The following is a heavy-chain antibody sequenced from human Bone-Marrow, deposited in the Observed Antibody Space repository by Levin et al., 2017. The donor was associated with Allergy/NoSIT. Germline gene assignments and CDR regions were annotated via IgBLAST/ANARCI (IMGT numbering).Heavy chain of an antibody. D-gene: IGHD1-1*01. CDR3: TTDRGWERDNWNERDFDY. V-gene: IGHV3-15*07. CDR2: IKSKTDGGTT. Sequence: PGGSLRLSCAASGFTFSNAWMNWVRQAPGKGLEWVGRIKSKTDGGTTDYAAPVKGRFTISRDDSKNTLYLQMNSLKTEDTAVYYCTTDRGWERDNWNERDFDYWGQGTLVTVSS. J-gene: IGHJ4*02. CDR1: GFTFSNAW.